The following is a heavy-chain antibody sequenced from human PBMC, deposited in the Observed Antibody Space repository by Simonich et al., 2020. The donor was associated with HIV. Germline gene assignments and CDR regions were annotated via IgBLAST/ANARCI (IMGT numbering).Heavy chain of an antibody. CDR2: INHSGSA. V-gene: IGHV4-34*01. CDR3: ASGASSNSGARDYYYYYGMDV. Sequence: HVQLQQWGAGLLKPSETLSLTCAVYGETFSAYYWSWIRQSPGKGLEWIGEINHSGSANYNASLKSRITISVDTSENQFSLKLSAVTAADTAVYYCASGASSNSGARDYYYYYGMDVWGQGTTVTVSS. J-gene: IGHJ6*02. CDR1: GETFSAYY.